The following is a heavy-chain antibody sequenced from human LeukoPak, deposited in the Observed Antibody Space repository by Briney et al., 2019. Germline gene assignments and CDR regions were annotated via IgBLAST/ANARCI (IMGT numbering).Heavy chain of an antibody. CDR1: GFTFSSYA. D-gene: IGHD5-12*01. Sequence: GGSLRLSCAASGFTFSSYAMHWVRQAPGKGLEWVAVISCDGSNKYYADSVKGRFTISRDNSKNTLYLQMNSLRAEDTAVYYCARGPSGYHNTGGQGTLVTVSS. J-gene: IGHJ4*02. CDR2: ISCDGSNK. CDR3: ARGPSGYHNT. V-gene: IGHV3-30*04.